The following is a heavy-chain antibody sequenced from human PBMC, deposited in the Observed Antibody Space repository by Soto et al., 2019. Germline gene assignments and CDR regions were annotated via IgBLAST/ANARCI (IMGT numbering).Heavy chain of an antibody. D-gene: IGHD2-15*01. J-gene: IGHJ4*02. Sequence: QITLKESGPTLVKPTQTLTLTCTFSGFSLSTRGVGVGWIRQPPGKALEWLALIYWDDDKRYSPSLKSRLTMPKDTSKNQVFLTMTNMDPVDTATYYCAHILVDCSGGSCYDQGFDYWGQGTLVTVSS. V-gene: IGHV2-5*02. CDR1: GFSLSTRGVG. CDR2: IYWDDDK. CDR3: AHILVDCSGGSCYDQGFDY.